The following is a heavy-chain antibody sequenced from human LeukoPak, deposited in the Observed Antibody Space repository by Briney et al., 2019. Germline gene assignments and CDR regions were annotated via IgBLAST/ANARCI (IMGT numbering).Heavy chain of an antibody. CDR3: AKDPAFDY. Sequence: GGSLRLSCEASGFTFSSNWMSWVRQAPGKGLERVANINQDGSYKKYVHSLKGRFSISRDNARNSLFLQMNSLRVEETAVYFCAKDPAFDYWGQGSLVTVSS. CDR1: GFTFSSNW. J-gene: IGHJ4*02. V-gene: IGHV3-7*04. CDR2: INQDGSYK.